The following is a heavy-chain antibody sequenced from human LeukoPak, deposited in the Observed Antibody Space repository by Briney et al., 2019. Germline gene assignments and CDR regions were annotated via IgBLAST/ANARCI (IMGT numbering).Heavy chain of an antibody. CDR1: GGSISSYY. CDR2: IYYSGST. D-gene: IGHD3-22*01. J-gene: IGHJ4*02. CDR3: ARGPYYYDSSGYYVR. V-gene: IGHV4-59*01. Sequence: TSETLSLTCTVSGGSISSYYWSWIRQPPGKGLEWIGYIYYSGSTNYNPSLKSRVTISVDTSKNQFSLKLSSVTAADTAVYYCARGPYYYDSSGYYVRWGQGTLVTVSS.